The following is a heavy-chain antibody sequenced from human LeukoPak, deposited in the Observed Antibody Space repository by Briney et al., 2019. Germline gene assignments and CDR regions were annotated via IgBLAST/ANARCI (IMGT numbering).Heavy chain of an antibody. CDR2: TSYDGSNN. Sequence: PGGSLRLSCSASGFTFSNYAMQWVRQAPGKGLEWLALTSYDGSNNYHADSVKGRFTISRDNSQNTLYLQMNSLRAEDTAVYYCAKFPDFNWNDAFDFDLWGQGTMVTVSS. V-gene: IGHV3-30*18. CDR1: GFTFSNYA. D-gene: IGHD1-20*01. J-gene: IGHJ3*01. CDR3: AKFPDFNWNDAFDFDL.